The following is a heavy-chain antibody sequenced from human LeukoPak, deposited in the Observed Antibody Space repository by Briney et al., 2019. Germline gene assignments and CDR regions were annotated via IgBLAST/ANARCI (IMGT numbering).Heavy chain of an antibody. V-gene: IGHV3-21*01. J-gene: IGHJ4*02. CDR3: ATKYSAGWLFDY. D-gene: IGHD5-12*01. CDR1: GFTFSSYT. Sequence: GGSLRLSCAASGFTFSSYTMDWVRQAPGKGLEWVSSIDNDGSYIYYADSVKGRFTLSRDNAENSVHLQMISLRAEDTAVYYCATKYSAGWLFDYWGQGTLVTVSS. CDR2: IDNDGSYI.